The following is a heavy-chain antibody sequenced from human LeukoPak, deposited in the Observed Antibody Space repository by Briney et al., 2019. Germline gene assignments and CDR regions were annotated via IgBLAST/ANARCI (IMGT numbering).Heavy chain of an antibody. CDR2: ISSSGSTI. CDR1: GFTFSGYY. CDR3: ARDEVTTVTMTYYYYGMDV. J-gene: IGHJ6*02. Sequence: PGGSLRLSCAASGFTFSGYYMSWIRQAPGKGLEWVSYISSSGSTIYYADSVKGRFTISRDNAKNSLYLQMNSLRAEDTAVYYCARDEVTTVTMTYYYYGMDVWGQGTTVTVSS. V-gene: IGHV3-11*01. D-gene: IGHD4-17*01.